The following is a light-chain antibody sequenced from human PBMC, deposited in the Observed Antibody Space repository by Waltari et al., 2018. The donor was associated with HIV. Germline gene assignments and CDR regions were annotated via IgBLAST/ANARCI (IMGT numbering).Light chain of an antibody. J-gene: IGKJ4*01. CDR1: QSISSN. CDR3: QQYNKFPLT. V-gene: IGKV3-15*01. CDR2: RAS. Sequence: EIVMTQSPATLSVSPGERVTLSCRASQSISSNLAWYQQKPGQAPRPLIYRASSRATGIPARFSGSGSGTEFTLTISSLQSEDFALYYCQQYNKFPLTFGGGTKVEIK.